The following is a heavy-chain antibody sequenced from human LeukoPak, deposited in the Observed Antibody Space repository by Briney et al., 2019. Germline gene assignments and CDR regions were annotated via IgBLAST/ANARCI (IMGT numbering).Heavy chain of an antibody. CDR2: ISGSGGST. V-gene: IGHV3-23*01. CDR1: GFTFSRYG. CDR3: AKIKVVRGVIDY. Sequence: GGSLRLSCAASGFTFSRYGVSWVRQAPGKGLEWVSAISGSGGSTCYADSVKGRFTISRDNSKNTLYLQMNSLRAEDTAVYYCAKIKVVRGVIDYWGQGTLVTVSS. J-gene: IGHJ4*02. D-gene: IGHD3-10*01.